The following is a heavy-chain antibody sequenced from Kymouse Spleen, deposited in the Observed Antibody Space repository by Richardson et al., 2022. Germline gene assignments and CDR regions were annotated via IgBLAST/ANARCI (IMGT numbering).Heavy chain of an antibody. J-gene: IGHJ6*02. CDR3: AKGSGSPYYYYYYGMDV. D-gene: IGHD1-26*01. V-gene: IGHV3-30*18. CDR2: ISYDGSNK. CDR1: GFTFSSYG. Sequence: QVQLVESGGGVVQPGRSLRLSCAASGFTFSSYGMHWVRQAPGKGLEWVAVISYDGSNKYYADSVKGRFTISRDNSKNTLYLQMNSLRAEDTAVYYCAKGSGSPYYYYYYGMDVWGQGTTVTVSS.